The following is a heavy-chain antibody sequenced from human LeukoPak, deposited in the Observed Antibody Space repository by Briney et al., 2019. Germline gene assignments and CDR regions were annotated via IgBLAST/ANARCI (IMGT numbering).Heavy chain of an antibody. Sequence: EASVKVSCKTSGYTFTSYDISWVRQAPGQGLEWMGWISAYNGNTDYAQKLQGRVTMTTDTSTSTAYMELRSLRSDDTAVYYCARDLERAYSSSWYRTFDYWGQGTLVTVSS. V-gene: IGHV1-18*01. J-gene: IGHJ4*02. CDR1: GYTFTSYD. CDR2: ISAYNGNT. D-gene: IGHD6-13*01. CDR3: ARDLERAYSSSWYRTFDY.